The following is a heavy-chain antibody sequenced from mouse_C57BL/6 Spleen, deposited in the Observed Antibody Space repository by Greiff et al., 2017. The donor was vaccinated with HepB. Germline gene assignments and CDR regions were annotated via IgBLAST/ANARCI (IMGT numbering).Heavy chain of an antibody. J-gene: IGHJ3*01. CDR1: GFNIKDYY. CDR2: IDPEDGET. V-gene: IGHV14-2*01. D-gene: IGHD1-1*01. CDR3: ESLYCSSSGFAY. Sequence: EVKLQESGAELVKPGASVKLSCTASGFNIKDYYMHWVKQRTEQGLEWIGRIDPEDGETKYAPKFQGKATITADTSSNTAYLQLSSLTSEDTAVYYCESLYCSSSGFAYWRQGTLVTVSA.